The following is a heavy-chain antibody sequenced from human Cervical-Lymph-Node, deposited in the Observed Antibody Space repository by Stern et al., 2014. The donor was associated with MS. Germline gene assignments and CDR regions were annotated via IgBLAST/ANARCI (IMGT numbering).Heavy chain of an antibody. J-gene: IGHJ4*02. CDR1: GYTFTSHY. Sequence: VQLVESGAEVKKPGASVKVSCKASGYTFTSHYMHWVRQAHGQGIEWVGIINPSGDSASYAQKFQGRVTMTRDTSTSTLYMELSSLRSEDTAVYYCASGTGSKRPAGNYWGQGTLVTVSS. V-gene: IGHV1-46*01. CDR2: INPSGDSA. D-gene: IGHD3/OR15-3a*01. CDR3: ASGTGSKRPAGNY.